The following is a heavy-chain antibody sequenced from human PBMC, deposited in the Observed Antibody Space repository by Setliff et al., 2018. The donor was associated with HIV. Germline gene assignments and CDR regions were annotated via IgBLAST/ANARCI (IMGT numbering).Heavy chain of an antibody. D-gene: IGHD3-3*01. Sequence: SETLSLTCAVYGGSFSGHYWSWIRQPPGKGLEWIGYIYYSGGTDYNPSLKSRVTISVDTSKNQFSLKLRSVTAADTAVYYCARLGANKSKLFGEYNFWSGRYFYYMDVWGKGTTVTVS. CDR3: ARLGANKSKLFGEYNFWSGRYFYYMDV. V-gene: IGHV4-59*11. CDR1: GGSFSGHY. J-gene: IGHJ6*03. CDR2: IYYSGGT.